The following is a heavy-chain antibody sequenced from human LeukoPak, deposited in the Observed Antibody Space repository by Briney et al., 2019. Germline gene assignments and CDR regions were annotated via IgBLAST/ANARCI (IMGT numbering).Heavy chain of an antibody. J-gene: IGHJ6*03. Sequence: GASVKASCKASGYTFTGYYMHWVRQAPGQGLEWMGWISAYNGNTNYAQKLQGRVTMTTDTSTSTAYMELRSLRSDDTAVYYCARKSVILYGDYVSGGYYYMDVWGKGTTVTVSS. CDR2: ISAYNGNT. V-gene: IGHV1-18*04. D-gene: IGHD4-17*01. CDR1: GYTFTGYY. CDR3: ARKSVILYGDYVSGGYYYMDV.